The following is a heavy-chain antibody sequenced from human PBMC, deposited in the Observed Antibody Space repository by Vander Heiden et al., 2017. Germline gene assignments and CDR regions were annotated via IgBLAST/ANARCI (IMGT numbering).Heavy chain of an antibody. V-gene: IGHV4-39*01. J-gene: IGHJ4*02. CDR1: GGSISSSSYY. CDR2: IYYSGST. D-gene: IGHD6-19*01. CDR3: ARRLSPIAAVAGTFDY. Sequence: QLQLQESGPGLVKPSETLSLTCTVSGGSISSSSYYWGWIRQPPGKGLEWIGSIYYSGSTYYNPSLKSRVTISVDTSKNQFSLKLSSVTAADTAVYYCARRLSPIAAVAGTFDYWGQGTLVTVSS.